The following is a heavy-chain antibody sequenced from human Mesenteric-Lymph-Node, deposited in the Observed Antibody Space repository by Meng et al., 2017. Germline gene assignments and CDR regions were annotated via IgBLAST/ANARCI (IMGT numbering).Heavy chain of an antibody. V-gene: IGHV1-2*06. CDR3: ARAAGLRLGGLSDIDF. D-gene: IGHD3-16*02. CDR2: FNPNTGDS. Sequence: ASVKVSCKASGYTFTDYYLNWVRQAPEQGLEWMGRFNPNTGDSRFAQNFQGRVTMTRDTSISTAYMELTRLTSDDTAIYYCARAAGLRLGGLSDIDFWGQGTLVTVSS. J-gene: IGHJ4*02. CDR1: GYTFTDYY.